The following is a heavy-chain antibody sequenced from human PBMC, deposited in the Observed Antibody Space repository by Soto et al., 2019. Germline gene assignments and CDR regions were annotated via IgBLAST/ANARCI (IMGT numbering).Heavy chain of an antibody. V-gene: IGHV1-2*04. CDR2: INPKSGGT. D-gene: IGHD3-9*01. CDR3: ARGSLHYDILTGYLSDWFDP. CDR1: GYSFTDYH. J-gene: IGHJ5*02. Sequence: GASVKVSCKASGYSFTDYHIHWVRQAPGQGLEWLGRINPKSGGTSTAQKFQVWVTMTRDRAISTVYKELTRLRSDDTAVYFWARGSLHYDILTGYLSDWFDPWGQGTLVTVSA.